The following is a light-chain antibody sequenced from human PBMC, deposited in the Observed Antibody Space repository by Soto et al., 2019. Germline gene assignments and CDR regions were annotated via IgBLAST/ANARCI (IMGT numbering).Light chain of an antibody. Sequence: DIQMTQSPSSLSASVGDRVTITCRASQSISSYLNWYQQKPGKAPKLLIYAASNLQSGVPSRFSGSGSGTDFTLTISSLQPEDFATYYCQQSYSTPPFTFGQGTQLEIK. CDR3: QQSYSTPPFT. V-gene: IGKV1-39*01. CDR2: AAS. CDR1: QSISSY. J-gene: IGKJ2*01.